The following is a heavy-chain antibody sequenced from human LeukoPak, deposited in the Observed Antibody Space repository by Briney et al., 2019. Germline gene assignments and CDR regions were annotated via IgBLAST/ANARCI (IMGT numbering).Heavy chain of an antibody. CDR1: GGSFSDYY. Sequence: SETLSLTCVFYGGSFSDYYWSWIREPPGKGLEWIGEINHSGYTNKNPYLQSRIPIPVHTSKHQFSLNLSYMPAAATAVYHCARGGSYYDFWSGRAPFTPWGQGTLVTVSS. D-gene: IGHD3-3*01. CDR2: INHSGYT. CDR3: ARGGSYYDFWSGRAPFTP. J-gene: IGHJ4*02. V-gene: IGHV4-34*01.